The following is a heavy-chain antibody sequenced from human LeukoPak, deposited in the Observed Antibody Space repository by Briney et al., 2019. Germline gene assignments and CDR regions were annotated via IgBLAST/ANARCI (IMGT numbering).Heavy chain of an antibody. CDR1: GFTFSTYW. CDR2: IISDGSST. CDR3: AREDVNIVMATSGAFDI. Sequence: PGGSLRLSCAASGFTFSTYWMHWVRQAPGKGLVWVSRIISDGSSTTYADSVKGRFTISRDNAKNTLYLQMNSLRAEDTAVYYCAREDVNIVMATSGAFDIWGQGTMVTVSS. D-gene: IGHD2/OR15-2a*01. V-gene: IGHV3-74*03. J-gene: IGHJ3*02.